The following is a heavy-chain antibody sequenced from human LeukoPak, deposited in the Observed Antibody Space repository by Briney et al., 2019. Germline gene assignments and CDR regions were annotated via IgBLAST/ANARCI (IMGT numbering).Heavy chain of an antibody. V-gene: IGHV1-69*13. Sequence: ASVTVSCKASGGTFSSYAISWVRQAPGQGLEWMGGIIPIFGTANYAQKFQGRVTITADESTSTAYMELSSLRSEDTAVYYCARESGTYYYDSSGYRLDYWGQGTLVTVS. CDR3: ARESGTYYYDSSGYRLDY. CDR1: GGTFSSYA. D-gene: IGHD3-22*01. CDR2: IIPIFGTA. J-gene: IGHJ4*02.